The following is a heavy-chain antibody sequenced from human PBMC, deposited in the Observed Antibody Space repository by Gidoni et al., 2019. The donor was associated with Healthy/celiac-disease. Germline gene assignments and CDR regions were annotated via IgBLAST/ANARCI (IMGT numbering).Heavy chain of an antibody. CDR3: AREGTYYDILTGYPINYYFDY. CDR2: ISSSSSTI. D-gene: IGHD3-9*01. CDR1: GFTFSSYS. J-gene: IGHJ4*02. Sequence: EVQLVESGGGLVQPGGSLRLSCAASGFTFSSYSMNWVRQAPGKGLEWVSYISSSSSTIYYADSVKGRFTISRDNAKNSLYLQMNSLRAEDTAVYYCAREGTYYDILTGYPINYYFDYWGQGTLVTVSS. V-gene: IGHV3-48*04.